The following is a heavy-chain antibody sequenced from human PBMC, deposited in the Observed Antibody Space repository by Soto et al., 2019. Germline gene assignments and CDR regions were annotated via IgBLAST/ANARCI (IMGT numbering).Heavy chain of an antibody. J-gene: IGHJ4*02. V-gene: IGHV1-69*01. CDR2: IIPIFGTA. CDR3: ARGGDGYNYDY. Sequence: QVQLVQSGAEVKKPGSSVKVSCKASGGTFRSSAISWVRQAPGQGLEWMGGIIPIFGTANYAQKFQVRVMITADESTRTAYMELSSLRSEDTAVYYCARGGDGYNYDYWGQGTLVTVSS. CDR1: GGTFRSSA. D-gene: IGHD5-12*01.